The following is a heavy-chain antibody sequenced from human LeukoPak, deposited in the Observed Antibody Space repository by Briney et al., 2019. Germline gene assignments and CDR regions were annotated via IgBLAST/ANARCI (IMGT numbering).Heavy chain of an antibody. CDR1: TFTFMSST. Sequence: GGSLRLSCSASTFTFMSSTLNWVRQAPGKGLEWVSSISSSSDYIYYADSVKGRFTISRDNAKNSLYLQMNSLRAEDTAVYYCAKGGSYRSQPYFDYWGQGTPVTVSS. CDR3: AKGGSYRSQPYFDY. CDR2: ISSSSDYI. D-gene: IGHD3-16*02. J-gene: IGHJ4*02. V-gene: IGHV3-21*04.